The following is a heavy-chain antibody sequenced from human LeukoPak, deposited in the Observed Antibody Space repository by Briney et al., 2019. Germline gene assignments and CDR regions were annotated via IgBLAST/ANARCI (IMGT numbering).Heavy chain of an antibody. Sequence: GGSLRLSCAASGFSFTNYWMGWVRQAPGKGLEWVANIKEDGTQTYYVDSVKGRLTVSRDNAKNSLFLQMSSLRAEDTAMYYCARVALSMGENGFDLRGPGTMVAVSS. CDR2: IKEDGTQT. CDR3: ARVALSMGENGFDL. CDR1: GFSFTNYW. D-gene: IGHD2/OR15-2a*01. J-gene: IGHJ3*01. V-gene: IGHV3-7*05.